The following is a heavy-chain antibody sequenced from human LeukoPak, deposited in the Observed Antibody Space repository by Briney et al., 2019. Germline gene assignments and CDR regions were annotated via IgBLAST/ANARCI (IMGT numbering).Heavy chain of an antibody. J-gene: IGHJ4*02. CDR3: ARYSRTTGTTSNFDY. CDR2: ISGSGGST. D-gene: IGHD1-1*01. CDR1: GFTFSAYA. V-gene: IGHV3-23*01. Sequence: GGSLRLSCAGSGFTFSAYAMTWVRQAPGKGLEWVSTISGSGGSTYYADSVKGRFTISRDNSKNTLYLQMNSLGAEDTAVYYCARYSRTTGTTSNFDYWGQGTLVTVSS.